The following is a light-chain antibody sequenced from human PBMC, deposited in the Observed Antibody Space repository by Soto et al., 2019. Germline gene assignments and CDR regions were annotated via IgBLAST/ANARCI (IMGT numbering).Light chain of an antibody. CDR2: AAS. CDR3: QQYGRTQVT. CDR1: QSVSGSH. J-gene: IGKJ4*01. Sequence: EIVLTQSPGTLSLSSGERATLSCRASQSVSGSHLAWYQQKPGQAPRLLIYAASSRATGIPDRFSGSGSGTDLSLTISRLEPEDFAVYYCQQYGRTQVTFGGGTKVEIK. V-gene: IGKV3-20*01.